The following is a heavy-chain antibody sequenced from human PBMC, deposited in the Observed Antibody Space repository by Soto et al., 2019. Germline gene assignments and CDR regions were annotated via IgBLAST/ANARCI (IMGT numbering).Heavy chain of an antibody. CDR3: AKQPILGDSPQYYFDY. J-gene: IGHJ4*02. Sequence: GGSLRLSCAASGFTFSSYGMHWVRQAPGKGLEWVAVISYDGSNKYYADSVKGRFTISRDNSKNTLYLQMNSLRAEDTAWNYCAKQPILGDSPQYYFDYWGQGTLVTVSS. CDR2: ISYDGSNK. D-gene: IGHD4-17*01. V-gene: IGHV3-30*18. CDR1: GFTFSSYG.